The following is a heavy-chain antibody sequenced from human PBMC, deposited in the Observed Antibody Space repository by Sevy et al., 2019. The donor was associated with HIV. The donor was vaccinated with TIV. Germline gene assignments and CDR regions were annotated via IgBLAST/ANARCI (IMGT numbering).Heavy chain of an antibody. D-gene: IGHD2-2*01. CDR1: GFTFTNYA. Sequence: GGSLRLSCAASGFTFTNYAMNWVRQAPGKGLEWVANIKLDGSEKYYVDSVKGRFTISRDNAKNSLYLQMNSLRAEDTAVYYCARDCSSTSCLWGMDVWGQGTTVTVSS. J-gene: IGHJ6*02. CDR3: ARDCSSTSCLWGMDV. CDR2: IKLDGSEK. V-gene: IGHV3-7*03.